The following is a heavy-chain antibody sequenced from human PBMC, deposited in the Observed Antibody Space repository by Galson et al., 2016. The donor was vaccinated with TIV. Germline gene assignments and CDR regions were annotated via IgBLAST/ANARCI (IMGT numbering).Heavy chain of an antibody. V-gene: IGHV1-18*01. CDR1: GYIFNNFG. J-gene: IGHJ4*02. D-gene: IGHD6-25*01. CDR2: ISVYNGNT. Sequence: SVKVSCKASGYIFNNFGVSWVRQAPGQGLEWMAWISVYNGNTNYAQSLQGRVTLTTDTSTSTAYMELRSLRSDDTAVYYCARDTPGLLAAATMDYWGQGNLVTVSS. CDR3: ARDTPGLLAAATMDY.